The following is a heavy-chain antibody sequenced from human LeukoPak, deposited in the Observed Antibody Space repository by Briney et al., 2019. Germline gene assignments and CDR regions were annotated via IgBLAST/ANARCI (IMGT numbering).Heavy chain of an antibody. Sequence: ASVKVSCKASGYTFTGHYMHWVRQAPGQGLEWMGYIYPNSGATKYAQKFQGRVTMTRDTSISTAYMELSGLGSDDTAVYYCGTLLSNGPFDYWGQGSLVSFSS. CDR1: GYTFTGHY. CDR3: GTLLSNGPFDY. J-gene: IGHJ4*02. CDR2: IYPNSGAT. V-gene: IGHV1-2*02.